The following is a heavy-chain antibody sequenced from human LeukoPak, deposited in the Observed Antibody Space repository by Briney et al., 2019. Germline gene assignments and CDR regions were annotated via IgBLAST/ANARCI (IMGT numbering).Heavy chain of an antibody. Sequence: GESLEISCKGSGYSFTYYWIGWVRQMPGKGLEWMGIIYPGDSDTRYRPSFQGQVTISVDKSISTAYLQWSSLKASDTAMYYCARQDGNSKYYFDYRGQGTLVTVSS. CDR1: GYSFTYYW. V-gene: IGHV5-51*01. CDR2: IYPGDSDT. D-gene: IGHD1-1*01. J-gene: IGHJ4*02. CDR3: ARQDGNSKYYFDY.